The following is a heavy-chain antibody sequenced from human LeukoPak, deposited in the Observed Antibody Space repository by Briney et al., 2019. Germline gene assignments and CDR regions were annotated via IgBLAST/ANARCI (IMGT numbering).Heavy chain of an antibody. J-gene: IGHJ4*02. CDR1: GFTFDDYA. Sequence: PGRSLRLSCAASGFTFDDYAMHWVRQAPGKGLEWVSGISWNSGSIGYADSVKGRFTISRDNAKNSLYLQMNSLRAEDTALYYCAKNSIYGDYVGYLDYWGQGTLVTVSS. CDR2: ISWNSGSI. D-gene: IGHD4-17*01. V-gene: IGHV3-9*01. CDR3: AKNSIYGDYVGYLDY.